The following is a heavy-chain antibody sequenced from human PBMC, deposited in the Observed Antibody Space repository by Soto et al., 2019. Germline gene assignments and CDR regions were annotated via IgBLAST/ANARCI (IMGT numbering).Heavy chain of an antibody. D-gene: IGHD2-2*01. CDR3: ARRPEYCSSTSCSRGWFDP. J-gene: IGHJ5*02. V-gene: IGHV3-11*01. CDR2: ISSSGSTI. Sequence: GGSLRLSCAASGFTFSDYYMSWIRQAPGKGLEWVSYISSSGSTIYYADSVKGRFTISRDNAKNSLYLQMNSLRAEDTAVYYCARRPEYCSSTSCSRGWFDPWGQGTLVTVSS. CDR1: GFTFSDYY.